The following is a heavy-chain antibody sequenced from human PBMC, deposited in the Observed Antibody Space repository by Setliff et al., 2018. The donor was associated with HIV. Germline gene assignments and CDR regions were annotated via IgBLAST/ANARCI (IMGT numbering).Heavy chain of an antibody. CDR2: IKEDGSEK. D-gene: IGHD2-8*01. V-gene: IGHV3-7*01. Sequence: GGSLRLACAASGFSFSSYWMTWMRQAPGKGLEWVANIKEDGSEKYYVDSVKGRFTISRDNAKNSLYRQMNSLRAEDTAVYYCAREWNGGYDYWGQGTLVTVSS. CDR1: GFSFSSYW. J-gene: IGHJ4*02. CDR3: AREWNGGYDY.